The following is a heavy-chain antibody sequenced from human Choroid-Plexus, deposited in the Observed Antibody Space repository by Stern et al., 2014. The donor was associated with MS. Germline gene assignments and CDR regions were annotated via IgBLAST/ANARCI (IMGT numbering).Heavy chain of an antibody. CDR1: GFTFGGCA. V-gene: IGHV3-30*18. Sequence: VQLVQSGGGGVQPGRPLRLSCVASGFTFGGCAMHWVRQAPGKGLEWGAGVSDGGSNKYYADSVKGRFTISRDNSQNTLYMQMRRLRPEHTAVYYCAKDRQYLTYFFDHWGQGSLVTASS. CDR3: AKDRQYLTYFFDH. J-gene: IGHJ5*02. D-gene: IGHD2/OR15-2a*01. CDR2: VSDGGSNK.